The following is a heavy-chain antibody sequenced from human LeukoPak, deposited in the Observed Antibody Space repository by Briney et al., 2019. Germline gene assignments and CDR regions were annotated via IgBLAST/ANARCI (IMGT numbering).Heavy chain of an antibody. CDR3: AKPLYDFWSGYFYYFDY. CDR1: GFIFSSYA. D-gene: IGHD3-3*01. V-gene: IGHV3-23*01. J-gene: IGHJ4*02. CDR2: ISGSGEST. Sequence: PGGSLRLSCEGSGFIFSSYAMTWVRQAPGKGLQWVSSISGSGESTYYADSMKGRFTISRDNSKNTLSLQMNSLRAEDTAVYYCAKPLYDFWSGYFYYFDYWGQGTLVTVSS.